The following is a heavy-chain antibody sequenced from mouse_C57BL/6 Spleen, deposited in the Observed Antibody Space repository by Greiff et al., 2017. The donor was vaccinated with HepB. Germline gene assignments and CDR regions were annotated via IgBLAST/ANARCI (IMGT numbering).Heavy chain of an antibody. D-gene: IGHD3-3*01. V-gene: IGHV2-5*01. CDR3: AKNCGTSDAMDY. CDR1: GFSLTSYG. J-gene: IGHJ4*01. Sequence: VQRVESGPGLVQPSQSLSITCTVSGFSLTSYGVHWVRQSPGKGLEWLGVIWRGGSTDYNAAFMSRLSITKDNSKSQVFFKMNSLQADDTAIYYCAKNCGTSDAMDYWGQGTSVTVSS. CDR2: IWRGGST.